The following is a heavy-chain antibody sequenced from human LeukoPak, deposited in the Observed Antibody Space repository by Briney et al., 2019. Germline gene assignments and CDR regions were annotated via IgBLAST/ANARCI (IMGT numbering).Heavy chain of an antibody. D-gene: IGHD6-13*01. CDR3: ASVGYSSSWYSYYYYYYMDV. V-gene: IGHV4-34*01. J-gene: IGHJ6*03. CDR2: INHRGST. CDR1: GGSFSGYY. Sequence: SETLSLTCAVYGGSFSGYYWSWVRQPPGKGLEWIGEINHRGSTNYNPSLKSRATISVDTSKNQFSLKLSSVTAADTAVYYCASVGYSSSWYSYYYYYYMDVWGKGTTVTVSS.